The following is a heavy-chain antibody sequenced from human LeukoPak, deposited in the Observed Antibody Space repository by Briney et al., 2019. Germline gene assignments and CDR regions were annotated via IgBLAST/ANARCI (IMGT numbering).Heavy chain of an antibody. Sequence: GGSLRLSCAASGFTFRSYSVNWVRQAPGKGLEWVSYIRSTSSSIYYADSVKGRFTISRDNAKNSLNLQMNSLRAEDTAVYYCARDDLTNGYNGNYWGQGTLVTVSS. V-gene: IGHV3-48*01. CDR1: GFTFRSYS. J-gene: IGHJ4*02. D-gene: IGHD5-24*01. CDR2: IRSTSSSI. CDR3: ARDDLTNGYNGNY.